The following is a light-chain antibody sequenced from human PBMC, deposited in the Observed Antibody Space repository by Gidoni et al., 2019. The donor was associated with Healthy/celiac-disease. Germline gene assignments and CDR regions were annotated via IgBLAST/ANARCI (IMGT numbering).Light chain of an antibody. V-gene: IGKV3-20*01. CDR3: QQYGSSPWT. CDR1: QSVSSSY. Sequence: IVFTPSPATLSLPPGERATLSCRASQSVSSSYLAWYQQKPGQAPRLLIYGASSRATGIPDRFSGSGSGTDFTLTISRLEPEDLAVYYCQQYGSSPWTFGQGTKLEIK. J-gene: IGKJ2*01. CDR2: GAS.